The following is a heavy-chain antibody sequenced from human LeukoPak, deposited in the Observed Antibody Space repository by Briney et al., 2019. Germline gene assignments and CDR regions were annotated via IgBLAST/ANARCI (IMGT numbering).Heavy chain of an antibody. V-gene: IGHV3-11*01. CDR2: ISSSGSTI. D-gene: IGHD6-13*01. J-gene: IGHJ4*02. CDR1: GFTFSDYY. CDR3: ARVHSSSWSHFDY. Sequence: GGSLRLSCAASGFTFSDYYMSWIRQAPGKGLEWVSYISSSGSTIYYADSVKGRFTISRDDAKNSLYLQMNSLRAEDTAVYYCARVHSSSWSHFDYWGQGTLVTVSS.